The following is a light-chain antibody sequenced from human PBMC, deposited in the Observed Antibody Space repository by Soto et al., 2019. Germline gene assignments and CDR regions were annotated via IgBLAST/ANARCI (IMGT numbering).Light chain of an antibody. CDR2: AAS. V-gene: IGKV1-8*01. CDR3: QQRVNWPPT. CDR1: QGISSY. J-gene: IGKJ4*01. Sequence: AIRMTQSPSSFSASTGDRVTITCRASQGISSYLAWYQQKPGKAPKLLIYAASTLQSGVPSRFSGSGSGTDFTLTISCLQSEDFAVYYCQQRVNWPPTFGGGTKVDIK.